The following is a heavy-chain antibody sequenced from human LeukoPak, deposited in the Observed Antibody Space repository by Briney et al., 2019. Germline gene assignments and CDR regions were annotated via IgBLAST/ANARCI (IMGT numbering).Heavy chain of an antibody. CDR1: GGTFSSYA. Sequence: GSSVKVSCKASGGTFSSYAISWVRQAPGQGLEWMGRIIPIFGTANYAQKFQGRVTITTDESTSTAYMDLSSLRSVDPAVYYFTIAGSSWYRFDYWGQGTLVTVCS. CDR2: IIPIFGTA. D-gene: IGHD6-13*01. V-gene: IGHV1-69*05. J-gene: IGHJ4*02. CDR3: TIAGSSWYRFDY.